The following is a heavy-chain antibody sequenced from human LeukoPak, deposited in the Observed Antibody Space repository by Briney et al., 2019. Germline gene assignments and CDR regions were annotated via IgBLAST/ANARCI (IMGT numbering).Heavy chain of an antibody. J-gene: IGHJ3*02. CDR1: GFTFSDYF. CDR3: ARGGSLGERTDI. Sequence: GGSLRLSCAASGFTFSDYFMSWIRQGPGKGLEWVSHIDSSGTIYYADSVKGRATISRDNAKNSLYLQMNSLRVEDTAVFYCARGGSLGERTDIWGQGTMVTVSS. CDR2: IDSSGTI. V-gene: IGHV3-11*04. D-gene: IGHD3-16*01.